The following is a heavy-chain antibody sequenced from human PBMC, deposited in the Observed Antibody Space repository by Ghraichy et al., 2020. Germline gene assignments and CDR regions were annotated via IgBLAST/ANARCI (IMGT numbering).Heavy chain of an antibody. CDR2: IWYDGSEK. CDR1: GFPFSRYG. CDR3: ARGVNAAHNDYYSFGMDV. Sequence: GGSLRLSCAASGFPFSRYGMHWVRQAPGKGLQWVAVIWYDGSEKYYADSVKGRFTISRDSSKNTLHLEMNSLRAEDTAVYFWARGVNAAHNDYYSFGMDVWGQGTAVTVSS. V-gene: IGHV3-33*01. J-gene: IGHJ6*02. D-gene: IGHD6-25*01.